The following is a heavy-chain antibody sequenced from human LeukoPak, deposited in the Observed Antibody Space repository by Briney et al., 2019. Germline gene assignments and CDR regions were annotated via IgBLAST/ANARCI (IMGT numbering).Heavy chain of an antibody. D-gene: IGHD3-10*01. V-gene: IGHV4-61*02. CDR2: IYTSGST. CDR1: GGSISGGSYY. J-gene: IGHJ4*02. Sequence: SETLSLTCTVSGGSISGGSYYWSWIRQPAGKGLEWIGRIYTSGSTNYNPSLKSRVTISVDTSKNQFSLKLSSVTAADTAVYYCAARGVMSSLLWDYWGQGTLVTVSS. CDR3: AARGVMSSLLWDY.